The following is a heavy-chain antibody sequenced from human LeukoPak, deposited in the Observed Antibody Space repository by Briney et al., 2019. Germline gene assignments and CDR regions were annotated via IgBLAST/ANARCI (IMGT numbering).Heavy chain of an antibody. CDR3: ARQDIVVVVAATDYFDY. J-gene: IGHJ4*02. D-gene: IGHD2-15*01. V-gene: IGHV4-39*01. Sequence: SETLSLTCTVSGGSISSSSYYWGWIRQPPGKGLEWIGSIYYSGSTYYNPSLKSRVTISVDTSKNQFSLKLSSVTAADTAVYYCARQDIVVVVAATDYFDYWGQGTLVTVSS. CDR2: IYYSGST. CDR1: GGSISSSSYY.